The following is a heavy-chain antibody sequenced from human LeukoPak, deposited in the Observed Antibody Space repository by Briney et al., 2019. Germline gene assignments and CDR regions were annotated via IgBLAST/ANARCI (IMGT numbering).Heavy chain of an antibody. CDR3: TRLIGGSSSK. Sequence: GSLRLSCAASGFTFSGSAMHWVRQASGKGLEWVGRIRSKANSYATAYAASVKGRFTISRDDSKNTAYLQMNSLKTEDTAVYYCTRLIGGSSSKWGQGTLVTVSS. J-gene: IGHJ4*02. D-gene: IGHD6-6*01. CDR2: IRSKANSYAT. V-gene: IGHV3-73*01. CDR1: GFTFSGSA.